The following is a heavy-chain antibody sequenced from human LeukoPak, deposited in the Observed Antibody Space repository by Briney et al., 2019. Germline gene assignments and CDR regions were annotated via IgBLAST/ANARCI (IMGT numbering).Heavy chain of an antibody. V-gene: IGHV3-9*03. CDR2: ISWNSGSI. J-gene: IGHJ4*02. Sequence: PGRSLRLSCAASGFTFDDYAMHWVRQAPGKGLEWVSGISWNSGSIGYADSVKGRFTISRDNAKNSLYLQMNSLRAEDMALYYCAKGSGDLVLYYFDYWGQGTLVTVSS. CDR1: GFTFDDYA. D-gene: IGHD6-13*01. CDR3: AKGSGDLVLYYFDY.